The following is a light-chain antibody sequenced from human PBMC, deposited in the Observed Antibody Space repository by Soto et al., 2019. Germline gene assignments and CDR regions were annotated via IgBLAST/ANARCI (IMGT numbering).Light chain of an antibody. Sequence: ELVMTQSPATLSVSPGERATLSCRASESVSNNLAWYQQKPGQAPRLLIYGASTRATGIPARFSGSGSGTEFTLTISSLQSEDFAVYYCQQYDVWPPWTFGQGTKVDIK. J-gene: IGKJ1*01. CDR2: GAS. CDR1: ESVSNN. CDR3: QQYDVWPPWT. V-gene: IGKV3-15*01.